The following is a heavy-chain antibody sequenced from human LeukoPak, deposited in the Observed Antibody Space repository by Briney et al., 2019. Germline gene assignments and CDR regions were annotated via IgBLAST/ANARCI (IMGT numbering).Heavy chain of an antibody. CDR1: GFTFSSSW. D-gene: IGHD2-15*01. V-gene: IGHV3-7*05. CDR3: ARVRRWSFEY. CDR2: IKQDGSEN. J-gene: IGHJ4*02. Sequence: GGSLRLSCAASGFTFSSSWMTWVRQAPGKGLEWVANIKQDGSENYYVDSVKGRFTISRDNAKNSLYLQMNSLRAEDTAVYYCARVRRWSFEYWGQGTLVTVSS.